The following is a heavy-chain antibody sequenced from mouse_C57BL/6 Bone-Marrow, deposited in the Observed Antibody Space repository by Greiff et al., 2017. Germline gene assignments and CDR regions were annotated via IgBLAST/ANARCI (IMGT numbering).Heavy chain of an antibody. D-gene: IGHD1-1*01. CDR2: IHPSDSDT. V-gene: IGHV1-74*01. CDR3: AYGSSPYYFDY. CDR1: GYTFTSYW. Sequence: VQLQQPGAELVKPGASVKVSCKASGYTFTSYWMHWVKQRPGQGLEWIGRIHPSDSDTNYNQKFKGKATLTVDQSSSSAYMQLSSLTSEDSAVYYCAYGSSPYYFDYWGQGTTLTVSS. J-gene: IGHJ2*01.